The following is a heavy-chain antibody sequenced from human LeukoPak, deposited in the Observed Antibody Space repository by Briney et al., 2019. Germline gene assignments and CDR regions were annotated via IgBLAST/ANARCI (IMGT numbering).Heavy chain of an antibody. CDR2: IYHSGTT. CDR3: ARVQGYSYGSEPSLDY. CDR1: DYSISSGYY. J-gene: IGHJ4*02. Sequence: SETLSLTCTVSDYSISSGYYWGWIRQPPGKGLEWIGSIYHSGTTYYNPSLKSRVTISVDTSKNQFSLKLSSVTAADTAVYYCARVQGYSYGSEPSLDYWGQGTLVTVSS. D-gene: IGHD5-18*01. V-gene: IGHV4-38-2*02.